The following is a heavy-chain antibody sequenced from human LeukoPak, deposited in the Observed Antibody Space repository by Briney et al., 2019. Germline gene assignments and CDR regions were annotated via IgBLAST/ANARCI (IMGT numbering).Heavy chain of an antibody. CDR2: IYYSGST. CDR3: ARELELKWPNWFDP. V-gene: IGHV4-59*01. Sequence: SETLSLTCTVSGGSISSYYWSWIRQPPGKGLEWIGYIYYSGSTNYNPSLKSRVTISVDTSKNQFSLKLSSVTAADTAVYYCARELELKWPNWFDPWGQGTLVTVSS. J-gene: IGHJ5*02. CDR1: GGSISSYY. D-gene: IGHD1-7*01.